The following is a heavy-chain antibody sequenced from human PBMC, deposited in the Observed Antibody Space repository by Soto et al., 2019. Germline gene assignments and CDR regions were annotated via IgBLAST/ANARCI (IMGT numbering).Heavy chain of an antibody. CDR3: ARDTAMAIYYYYGMDV. D-gene: IGHD5-18*01. V-gene: IGHV3-21*01. Sequence: ESGGGLVKPGGSLRLSCAASGFTFSSYSMNWVRQAPGKGLEWVSSISSSSSYIYYADSVKGRFTISRDNAKNSLYLQMNSLRAEDTAVYYCARDTAMAIYYYYGMDVWGQGTTVTVSS. CDR1: GFTFSSYS. J-gene: IGHJ6*02. CDR2: ISSSSSYI.